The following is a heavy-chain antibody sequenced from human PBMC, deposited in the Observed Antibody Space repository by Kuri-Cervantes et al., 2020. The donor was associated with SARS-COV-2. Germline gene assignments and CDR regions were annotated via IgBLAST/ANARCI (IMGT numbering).Heavy chain of an antibody. Sequence: SETLSLTCTVSGGSVSSGSYYWSWIRQPPGKGLEWIGYIYYSGSTNYNPSLKSRVTMSVDTSKNQFSLKLSSVTAADTAVYYCARDADSSGSLDYWGQGTLVTVSS. CDR2: IYYSGST. V-gene: IGHV4-61*01. CDR1: GGSVSSGSYY. CDR3: ARDADSSGSLDY. D-gene: IGHD3-22*01. J-gene: IGHJ4*02.